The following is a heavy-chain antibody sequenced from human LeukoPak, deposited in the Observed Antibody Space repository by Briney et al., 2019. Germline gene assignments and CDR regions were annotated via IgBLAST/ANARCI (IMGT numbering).Heavy chain of an antibody. CDR2: INHSGST. V-gene: IGHV4-34*01. CDR3: ARRHPGRQQLVPFDY. D-gene: IGHD6-13*01. J-gene: IGHJ4*02. Sequence: SETLSLTCAVYGGSFSGYYWSWIRQPPGKGLEWIGEINHSGSTNYNPSLKSRVTISVDTSKNQFSLKLSSVTAADTAVYYCARRHPGRQQLVPFDYWGQGTLVTVSS. CDR1: GGSFSGYY.